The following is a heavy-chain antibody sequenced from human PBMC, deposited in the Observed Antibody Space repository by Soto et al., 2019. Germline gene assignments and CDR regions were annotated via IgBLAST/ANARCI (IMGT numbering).Heavy chain of an antibody. CDR3: ARYDSSGYYWPYYYYGMDV. CDR1: GFTFSTYS. V-gene: IGHV3-21*01. CDR2: ISSSSSYI. D-gene: IGHD3-22*01. J-gene: IGHJ6*02. Sequence: EVQLVESGGGLVKPGGSLRLSCAASGFTFSTYSMNWVRQAPGKGLEWVSSISSSSSYIYYADSVKGRFTISRDNAKNSLYRQMHSLRAEDTAVYYCARYDSSGYYWPYYYYGMDVWGRGTTVTVSS.